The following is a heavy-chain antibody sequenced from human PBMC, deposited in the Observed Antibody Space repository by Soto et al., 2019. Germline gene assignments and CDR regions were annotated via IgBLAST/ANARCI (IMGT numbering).Heavy chain of an antibody. CDR3: AKDQSQDDFWSGYYFDY. J-gene: IGHJ4*02. Sequence: PGGSLRLSCAASGFTFSSYAMSWVRQAPGKGLEWVSAISGSGGSTYYADSVKGRFTISRDNSKNTLYLQMNSLRAEDTAVYYCAKDQSQDDFWSGYYFDYWGQGTLVTVSS. D-gene: IGHD3-3*01. V-gene: IGHV3-23*01. CDR2: ISGSGGST. CDR1: GFTFSSYA.